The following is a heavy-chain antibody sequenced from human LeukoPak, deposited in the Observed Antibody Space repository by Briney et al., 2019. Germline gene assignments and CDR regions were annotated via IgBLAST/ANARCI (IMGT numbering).Heavy chain of an antibody. D-gene: IGHD2-2*02. Sequence: APVKVSCKASGYTFTGYYMHWVRQAPGQGLEWMGWINPNSGGTNYAQKFQGRVTMTRDTSISTAYMELSRLRSDDTAVYYCARDNGGDIVVVPAAILLYGMDVWGQGTTVTVSS. V-gene: IGHV1-2*02. J-gene: IGHJ6*02. CDR3: ARDNGGDIVVVPAAILLYGMDV. CDR1: GYTFTGYY. CDR2: INPNSGGT.